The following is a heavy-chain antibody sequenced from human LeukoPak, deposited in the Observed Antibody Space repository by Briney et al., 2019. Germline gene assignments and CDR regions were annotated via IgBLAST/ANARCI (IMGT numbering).Heavy chain of an antibody. CDR2: INPNSGGT. CDR3: ARGPLKTGTRRINWFDP. CDR1: GYTFTGYY. D-gene: IGHD1-1*01. Sequence: ASVKVSCKASGYTFTGYYMHWVRQAPGQGLEWMGWINPNSGGTNYAQKFQGRVTMTRDTSISTAYMELSRLRSDDTAVYYCARGPLKTGTRRINWFDPWGRGTLVTVSS. V-gene: IGHV1-2*02. J-gene: IGHJ5*02.